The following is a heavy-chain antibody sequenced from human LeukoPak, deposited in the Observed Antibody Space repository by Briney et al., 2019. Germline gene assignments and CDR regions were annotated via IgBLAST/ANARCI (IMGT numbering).Heavy chain of an antibody. J-gene: IGHJ3*02. D-gene: IGHD3-9*01. CDR3: ARDVGRYYNILTGYYNVDAFDI. Sequence: ASVKVSCKASGYTFTSYDINWVRQATGQGLEWMGWISAYNGNTNYAQKLQGRVTMTTDTSTSTAYMELRSLRSDDTAVYYCARDVGRYYNILTGYYNVDAFDIWGQGTMVTVSS. CDR2: ISAYNGNT. CDR1: GYTFTSYD. V-gene: IGHV1-18*01.